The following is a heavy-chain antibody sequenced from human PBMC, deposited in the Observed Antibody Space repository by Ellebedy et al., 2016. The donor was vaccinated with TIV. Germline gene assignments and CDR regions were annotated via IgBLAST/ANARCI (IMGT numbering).Heavy chain of an antibody. CDR1: GFTFSIAG. J-gene: IGHJ4*02. CDR3: ARDGSEWSRDY. CDR2: IDFSGTGT. Sequence: GGSLRLSXVASGFTFSIAGMTWVRQAPGKGLEWVATIDFSGTGTYYADSVKGRFIISRDNTKNSLFLQMNSLGVEDTAVYYCARDGSEWSRDYWGQGTLVTVSS. V-gene: IGHV3-21*06. D-gene: IGHD3-3*01.